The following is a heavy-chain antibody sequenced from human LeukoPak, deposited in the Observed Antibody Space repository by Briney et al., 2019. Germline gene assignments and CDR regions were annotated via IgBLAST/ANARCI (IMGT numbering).Heavy chain of an antibody. J-gene: IGHJ4*02. V-gene: IGHV3-74*01. D-gene: IGHD6-13*01. CDR3: ARGTSRAAAGPSV. CDR1: GFTLSSYW. CDR2: INSDGSST. Sequence: NPGGSLRLSCAASGFTLSSYWMHWVRQAPGKGLVWVSRINSDGSSTSYADSVKGRFTISRDNAKNTLYLQMNSLRAEDTAVYYCARGTSRAAAGPSVWGQGTLVTVSS.